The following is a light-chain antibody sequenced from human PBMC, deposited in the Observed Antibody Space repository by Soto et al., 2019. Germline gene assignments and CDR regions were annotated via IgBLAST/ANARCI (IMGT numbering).Light chain of an antibody. CDR2: EVS. CDR1: SSDVGAYNY. CDR3: SSYTSSNTIV. J-gene: IGLJ2*01. Sequence: QSALTQPASVSGSPGQSITISCTGTSSDVGAYNYVSWYQQHPGKAPKLMIFEVSDRPSGVSNRFSGSKSGNTASLTISGLQAEDAADYYCSSYTSSNTIVFGGGTKLTVL. V-gene: IGLV2-14*01.